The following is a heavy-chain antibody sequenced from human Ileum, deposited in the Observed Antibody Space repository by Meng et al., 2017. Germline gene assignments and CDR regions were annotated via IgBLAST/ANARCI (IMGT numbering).Heavy chain of an antibody. Sequence: GGSLRLSCVASGISFSTSGMHWVRQAPGKGLEWVAMIWSDGSRKYYTDSVKGRFTISRENSKNTVDLQMDSLIADDTAVYYCARDRGVRDLDHWGQGTLVTVSS. J-gene: IGHJ4*02. CDR2: IWSDGSRK. V-gene: IGHV3-33*01. CDR3: ARDRGVRDLDH. D-gene: IGHD3-10*01. CDR1: GISFSTSG.